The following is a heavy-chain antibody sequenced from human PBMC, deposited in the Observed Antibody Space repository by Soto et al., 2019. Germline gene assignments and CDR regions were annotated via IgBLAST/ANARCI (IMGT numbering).Heavy chain of an antibody. CDR3: ARHEFSYNTGWYFS. J-gene: IGHJ5*02. CDR2: IYPGNSDT. CDR1: GYIFMNYW. V-gene: IGHV5-51*01. Sequence: PGASLKISCKGSGYIFMNYWIAWVRQMPGKGREWMGIIYPGNSDTRYSPSLQGQVTISADKSISTTYLQWGSLKASDTAIYYCARHEFSYNTGWYFSWGQGTLVIVSS. D-gene: IGHD6-19*01.